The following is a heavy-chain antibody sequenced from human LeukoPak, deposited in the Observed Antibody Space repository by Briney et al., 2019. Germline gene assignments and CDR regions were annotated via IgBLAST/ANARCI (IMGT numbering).Heavy chain of an antibody. V-gene: IGHV3-7*01. CDR3: ARGVPYPSWSGPHYSDY. CDR1: GFTFSTYW. J-gene: IGHJ4*02. D-gene: IGHD3-3*01. Sequence: GGSLRLSCAASGFTFSTYWMSWVRQAPGKGLEWVAHIKQDGSQEYYVGSVKGRFTISRDIAKNSLYLQMSSLRVEDTAVYYCARGVPYPSWSGPHYSDYWGQGTLVTVSS. CDR2: IKQDGSQE.